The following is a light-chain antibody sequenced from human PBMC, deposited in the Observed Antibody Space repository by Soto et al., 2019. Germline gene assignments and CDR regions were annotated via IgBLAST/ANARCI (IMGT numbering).Light chain of an antibody. Sequence: EILLTQSPGTLSLSPGERATLSCRASQSVSSSYLAWYQQKPGQAPRLLIYGASSRATGIPDRFSGSGSGTDFTLNISRLEPEDFAVYYCQQYGSSPPYTFGQGTKLEIK. CDR3: QQYGSSPPYT. CDR2: GAS. V-gene: IGKV3-20*01. J-gene: IGKJ2*01. CDR1: QSVSSSY.